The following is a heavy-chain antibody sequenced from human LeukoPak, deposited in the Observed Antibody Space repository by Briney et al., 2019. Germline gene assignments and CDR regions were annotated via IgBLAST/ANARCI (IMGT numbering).Heavy chain of an antibody. CDR3: ARDRAEGKTWVEFDP. Sequence: GGSLRLPSAASGFIVNSYAMSWVRQAPGKGLAWVSLIYSDGVTQYADSVKGRFTISRDNSKNTLYLQMNSLRDEDTAVYFCARDRAEGKTWVEFDPWGQGTLVTVSS. V-gene: IGHV3-66*02. CDR2: IYSDGVT. J-gene: IGHJ5*02. CDR1: GFIVNSYA.